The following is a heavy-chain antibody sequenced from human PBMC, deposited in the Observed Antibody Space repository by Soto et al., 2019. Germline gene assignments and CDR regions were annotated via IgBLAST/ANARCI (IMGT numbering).Heavy chain of an antibody. V-gene: IGHV3-21*01. CDR1: GFTFSSYS. CDR2: ISSSSSYI. CDR3: ARDWGYSSSWPTHGMDV. D-gene: IGHD6-13*01. J-gene: IGHJ6*02. Sequence: EVQLVESGGGLVKPGGSLRLSCAASGFTFSSYSMNWVRQAPGKGLEWVSSISSSSSYIYYADSVKGRFTISRDNAKNSLYLQMYSLRAEDTAVYYCARDWGYSSSWPTHGMDVWGQGTTVTVSS.